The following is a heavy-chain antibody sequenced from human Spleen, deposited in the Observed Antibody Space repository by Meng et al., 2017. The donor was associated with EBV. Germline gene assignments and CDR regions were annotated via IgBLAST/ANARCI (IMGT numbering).Heavy chain of an antibody. CDR2: VYPSGNT. CDR1: GGSVSSPNW. D-gene: IGHD2-8*01. Sequence: QGRLQESRPGLVKPSGTLSLTCAVAGGSVSSPNWWSWVRQPPGKGLEWIGEVYPSGNTNYNPSLKSRVTISVDKSKNQFSMNLSSVTAADTAIYYCARVGSDYANFQVWGPGTLVTVSS. J-gene: IGHJ1*01. V-gene: IGHV4-4*02. CDR3: ARVGSDYANFQV.